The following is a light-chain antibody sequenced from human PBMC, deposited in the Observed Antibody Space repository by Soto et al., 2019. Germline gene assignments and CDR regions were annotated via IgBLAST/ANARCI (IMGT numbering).Light chain of an antibody. Sequence: DIQMTQSPSSRSPTFLGLFPITCRASQSISSYLNWYQQKPGKAPKLLIYAASSLQSGVPSRFSGSGSGTDFTLTISSLQPEDFATYYCQQSYSTPWTFGQGTKVDIK. V-gene: IGKV1-39*01. CDR1: QSISSY. CDR3: QQSYSTPWT. J-gene: IGKJ1*01. CDR2: AAS.